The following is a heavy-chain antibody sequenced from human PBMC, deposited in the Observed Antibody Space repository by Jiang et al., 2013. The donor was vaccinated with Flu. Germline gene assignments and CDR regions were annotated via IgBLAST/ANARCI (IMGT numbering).Heavy chain of an antibody. J-gene: IGHJ3*01. CDR2: VNLSGSR. CDR3: ARLQLPDTTGAFDV. V-gene: IGHV4-4*07. D-gene: IGHD7-27*01. Sequence: VQLVESGPGLVKPSETLSLTCTVSGGSMSNFYWSWIRQPAGRGLEWIGRVNLSGSRTYNPSLQSRVTMSIDTSKSQFSLKLSSVTAADTAVYYCARLQLPDTTGAFDVWGQGTIVTVSS. CDR1: GGSMSNFY.